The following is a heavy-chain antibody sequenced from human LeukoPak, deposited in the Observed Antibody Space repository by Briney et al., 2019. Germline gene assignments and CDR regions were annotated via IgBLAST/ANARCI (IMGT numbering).Heavy chain of an antibody. CDR2: ISPNSGGT. J-gene: IGHJ6*03. V-gene: IGHV1-2*02. CDR3: ARDQWYLDSSAFYYNQYYMDV. CDR1: GYTFTGYY. Sequence: ASVKVSCKASGYTFTGYYLHWVRQAPGQGREWMGWISPNSGGTEYAQKFQGRVTMTRDTSISTAYMELSRLRADDTAVYFCARDQWYLDSSAFYYNQYYMDVWGKGTTVTISS. D-gene: IGHD3-22*01.